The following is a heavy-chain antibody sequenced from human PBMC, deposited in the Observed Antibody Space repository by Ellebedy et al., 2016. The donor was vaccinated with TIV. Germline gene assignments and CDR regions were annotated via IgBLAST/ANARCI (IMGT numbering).Heavy chain of an antibody. Sequence: PGGSLRLSCAASGFPFDNYAMSWVRQAPGKGLEWVSAISGSGGSTYYAAFVQGRLTISRDNSKNTLYLQMNSLRAEDTAVYYCAGSPSTGYWGQGTLVTVSS. J-gene: IGHJ4*02. V-gene: IGHV3-23*01. D-gene: IGHD4-17*01. CDR1: GFPFDNYA. CDR2: ISGSGGST. CDR3: AGSPSTGY.